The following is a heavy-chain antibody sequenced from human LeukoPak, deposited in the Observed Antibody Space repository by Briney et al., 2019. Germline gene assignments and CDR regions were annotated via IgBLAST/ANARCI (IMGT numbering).Heavy chain of an antibody. V-gene: IGHV1-18*01. CDR3: ARDRKYYDSSVHSDY. Sequence: ASVKVFCKASGYTFTSCGISWVRQAPGQGLEWMGWISAYNGNTNYAQKLQGRVTMTTDTSTSTAYMELRSLRSDDTAVYYCARDRKYYDSSVHSDYWGQGTLVTVSS. J-gene: IGHJ4*02. D-gene: IGHD3-22*01. CDR2: ISAYNGNT. CDR1: GYTFTSCG.